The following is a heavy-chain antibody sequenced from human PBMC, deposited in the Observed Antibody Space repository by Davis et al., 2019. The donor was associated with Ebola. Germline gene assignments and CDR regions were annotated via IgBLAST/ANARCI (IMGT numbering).Heavy chain of an antibody. Sequence: SLKISCAASGFTFDDYAMHWVRQAPGKGLEWVSGISWNSGSIGYADSVKGRFTISRDNAKNSLYLQMNSLRAEDTALYYCAKGRVVVVAAMDYWGQGTLVTVSS. CDR3: AKGRVVVVAAMDY. CDR2: ISWNSGSI. J-gene: IGHJ4*02. V-gene: IGHV3-9*01. CDR1: GFTFDDYA. D-gene: IGHD2-15*01.